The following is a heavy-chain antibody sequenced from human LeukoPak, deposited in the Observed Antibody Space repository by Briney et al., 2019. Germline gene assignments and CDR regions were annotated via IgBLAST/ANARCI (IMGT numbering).Heavy chain of an antibody. Sequence: GGSLRLSCAASGFTFSRHWMHWVRQAPGKGLVWVSRIYGDGSRISYADSVKGRFTISRDNAKNTLFLQMNSPRAEDTAVYYCTSDTVDTAVGIDYWGQGTLVTVSS. CDR2: IYGDGSRI. J-gene: IGHJ4*02. CDR3: TSDTVDTAVGIDY. D-gene: IGHD5-18*01. CDR1: GFTFSRHW. V-gene: IGHV3-74*01.